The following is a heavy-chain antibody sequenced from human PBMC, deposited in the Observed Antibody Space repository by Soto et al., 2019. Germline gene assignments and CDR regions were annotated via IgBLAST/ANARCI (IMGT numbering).Heavy chain of an antibody. D-gene: IGHD3-10*01. CDR3: ARGRHYYGSGSP. CDR2: IYYSGST. J-gene: IGHJ5*02. Sequence: PDTLSLTCTVSGGSIRSYYWSWIRQPPGKGLEWIGYIYYSGSTNYNPSLKSRVTISVDTSKNQFSLKLSSVTAADTAVYYCARGRHYYGSGSPWGQGTLVTVSS. CDR1: GGSIRSYY. V-gene: IGHV4-59*07.